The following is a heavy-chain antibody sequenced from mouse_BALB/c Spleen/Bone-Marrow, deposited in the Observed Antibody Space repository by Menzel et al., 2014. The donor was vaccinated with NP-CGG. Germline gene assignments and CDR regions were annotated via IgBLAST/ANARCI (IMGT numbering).Heavy chain of an antibody. CDR2: IYPGDGDS. V-gene: IGHV1-82*01. Sequence: VQLQQSGPELVRPGASVKISCKASGYEFSDSWMNWVKQRPGQGLEWIGRIYPGDGDSIYNGKFKGKATLTLDKFSSTAYMQLSSLTSVDSAVYFCARSLSVVTPMDYWGQGTSVTVSS. CDR3: ARSLSVVTPMDY. J-gene: IGHJ4*01. CDR1: GYEFSDSW. D-gene: IGHD1-1*01.